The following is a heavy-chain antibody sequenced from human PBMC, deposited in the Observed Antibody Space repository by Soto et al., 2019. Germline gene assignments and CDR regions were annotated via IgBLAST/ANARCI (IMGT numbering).Heavy chain of an antibody. CDR3: AKWIWDPSPGPDY. CDR1: GFTFSSYG. J-gene: IGHJ4*02. Sequence: GGSLRLSCAASGFTFSSYGMHWVRQAPGKGLEWVAVISYDGSNKYYADSVKGRFTISRDNSKNTLYLQMNSLRAEDTAVYYCAKWIWDPSPGPDYWGQGTLVTVSS. D-gene: IGHD3-16*01. CDR2: ISYDGSNK. V-gene: IGHV3-30*18.